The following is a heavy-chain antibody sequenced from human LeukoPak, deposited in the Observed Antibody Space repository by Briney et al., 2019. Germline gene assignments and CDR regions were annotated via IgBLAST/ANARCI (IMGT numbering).Heavy chain of an antibody. CDR3: ARVGGQKTYYYDCSGNPSGYGMDV. Sequence: GRSLRLSCAASGFTFSSYAMHWVRQAPGKGLEWVGVISYDGSNKYYADSVKGRFTVSRDNSKNTLYLQMNSLRAEDTAVYYCARVGGQKTYYYDCSGNPSGYGMDVWGQGTTVTVSS. J-gene: IGHJ6*02. V-gene: IGHV3-30-3*01. CDR1: GFTFSSYA. D-gene: IGHD3-22*01. CDR2: ISYDGSNK.